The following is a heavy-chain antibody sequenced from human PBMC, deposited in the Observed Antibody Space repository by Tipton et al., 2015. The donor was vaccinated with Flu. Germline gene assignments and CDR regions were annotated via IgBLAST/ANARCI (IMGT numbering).Heavy chain of an antibody. CDR2: IYPSGTT. CDR3: ARLSYYDVDLKNFYFDY. D-gene: IGHD3-10*02. Sequence: TLSLTCTVSSGSIRSTNYFCAWIRQPPGKRLELIGSIYPSGTTYYNPSLKSRVTISVDTPKSQFSLMPRLVTAADTAVYYCARLSYYDVDLKNFYFDYWGQGALVTVSS. CDR1: SGSIRSTNYF. V-gene: IGHV4-39*01. J-gene: IGHJ4*02.